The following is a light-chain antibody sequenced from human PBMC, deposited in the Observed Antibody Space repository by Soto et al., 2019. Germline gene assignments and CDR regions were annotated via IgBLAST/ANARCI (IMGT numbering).Light chain of an antibody. CDR3: MQALQTPLT. Sequence: DIVMTQSPLSLPVTPGEPASISCRSSQSLLYSNGYNYLDWYLQKPGQVPQLLIYLGSNRASGVPDRFSGSGSGTDCTLRISRVEAEDVGVYYCMQALQTPLTFGGGTKVEIK. CDR2: LGS. V-gene: IGKV2-28*01. J-gene: IGKJ4*01. CDR1: QSLLYSNGYNY.